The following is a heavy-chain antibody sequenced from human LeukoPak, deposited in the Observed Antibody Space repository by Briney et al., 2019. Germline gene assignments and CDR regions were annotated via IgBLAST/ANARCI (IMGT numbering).Heavy chain of an antibody. Sequence: PSETLSLTCAVYGGSFSNYYWSWIRQPPGKGLEWIGEINDSGRINYNPSLMSRVTISVDTSKNQFSLRLTSVTARDTAVYYCARRWNYGRNYNIDVWGKGATVSVSS. V-gene: IGHV4-34*01. J-gene: IGHJ6*04. CDR1: GGSFSNYY. CDR3: ARRWNYGRNYNIDV. D-gene: IGHD1-7*01. CDR2: INDSGRI.